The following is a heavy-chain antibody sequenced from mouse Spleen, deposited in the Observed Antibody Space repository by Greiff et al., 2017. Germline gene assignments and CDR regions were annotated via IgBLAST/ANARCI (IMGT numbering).Heavy chain of an antibody. CDR2: IDPSDSET. J-gene: IGHJ2*01. CDR3: ARSTARATYFDY. CDR1: GYTFTSYW. D-gene: IGHD3-2*01. Sequence: VQLQQSGAELVKPGASVKLSCKASGYTFTSYWMHWVKQRPIQGLEWIGNIDPSDSETHYNQKFKDKATLTVDKSSSTAYMQLSSLTSEDSAVYYCARSTARATYFDYWGQGTTLTVSS. V-gene: IGHV1-52*01.